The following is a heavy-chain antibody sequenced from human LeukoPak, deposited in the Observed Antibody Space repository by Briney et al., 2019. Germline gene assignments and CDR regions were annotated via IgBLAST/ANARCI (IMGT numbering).Heavy chain of an antibody. CDR2: ISSSGSTI. Sequence: GGSLRLSCAASGFTFSSYEMNWVRQAPGKGLEWVSYISSSGSTIYYADSVKGRFTISRDNAKNSLYLQMNSLRAEDTAVYYCARDVGPRTENWFDPWGQETLVTVSS. J-gene: IGHJ5*02. D-gene: IGHD1-26*01. CDR3: ARDVGPRTENWFDP. V-gene: IGHV3-48*03. CDR1: GFTFSSYE.